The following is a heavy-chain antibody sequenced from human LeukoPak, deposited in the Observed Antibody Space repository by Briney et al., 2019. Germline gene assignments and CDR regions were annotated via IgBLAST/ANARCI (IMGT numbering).Heavy chain of an antibody. V-gene: IGHV3-30*03. CDR2: ISYDGSNK. Sequence: PGRSLRLSCAASGFTFSSYGMHWVRQAPGKGLEWVAVISYDGSNKYYADSVKGRFTISRDNSKNTLYLQVNSLRAEDTAVYYCAPFPPPPARDYWGQGTLVTVSS. J-gene: IGHJ4*02. D-gene: IGHD1-14*01. CDR1: GFTFSSYG. CDR3: APFPPPPARDY.